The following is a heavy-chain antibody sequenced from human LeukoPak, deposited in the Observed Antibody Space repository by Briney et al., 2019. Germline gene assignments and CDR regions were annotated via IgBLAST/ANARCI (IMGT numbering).Heavy chain of an antibody. J-gene: IGHJ5*02. CDR2: ISSSGSTI. V-gene: IGHV3-48*04. CDR3: ARTSRTTFDP. CDR1: GFTFSSYA. Sequence: QPGGSLRLSCAASGFTFSSYAMHWVRQAPGKGLEWVSYISSSGSTIYYADSVKGRFTISRDNAKNSLYLQMNSLRAEDTAVYYCARTSRTTFDPWGQGTLVTVSS. D-gene: IGHD1-14*01.